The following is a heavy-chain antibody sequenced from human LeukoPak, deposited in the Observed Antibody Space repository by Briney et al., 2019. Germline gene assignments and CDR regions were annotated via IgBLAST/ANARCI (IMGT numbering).Heavy chain of an antibody. Sequence: GESLKISCKGSGHSFPNYWIGWVRQMPGQGLEWMGIIYPDDSDTRYSPSFQGQVTISADRSISTAYLQWSSLKASDTAMYYCARLERYTYASDYWGQGTLVTVSS. CDR3: ARLERYTYASDY. V-gene: IGHV5-51*01. CDR2: IYPDDSDT. CDR1: GHSFPNYW. J-gene: IGHJ4*02. D-gene: IGHD5-18*01.